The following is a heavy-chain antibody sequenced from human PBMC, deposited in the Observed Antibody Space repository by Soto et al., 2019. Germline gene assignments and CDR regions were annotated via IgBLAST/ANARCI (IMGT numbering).Heavy chain of an antibody. J-gene: IGHJ5*02. CDR1: GGSISNYY. D-gene: IGHD4-17*01. CDR3: AKLPWADDGGTFHP. V-gene: IGHV4-59*01. CDR2: IYYSGST. Sequence: QVQLQESGPGLVKPSETLSLTCTVSGGSISNYYWSWIRQPPGKGLEWIGYIYYSGSTNYNPPLKSRVTISLDTSKNQFARRLSPVTASDTAAYYWAKLPWADDGGTFHPWGQGTLVTVSS.